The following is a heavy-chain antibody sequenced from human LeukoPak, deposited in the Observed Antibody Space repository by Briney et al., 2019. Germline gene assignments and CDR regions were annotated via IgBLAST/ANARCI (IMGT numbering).Heavy chain of an antibody. V-gene: IGHV1-8*01. Sequence: ASVKVSCKASGYTFTSYDFNWVRQATGQGLEWMGWMSPKSGDTGYAQKFQGRVTMTRDTSTSTAYMELSSLRSEDTAVYYCARGPPDTGDFDYWGQGTPVTVSS. CDR2: MSPKSGDT. J-gene: IGHJ4*02. CDR3: ARGPPDTGDFDY. D-gene: IGHD7-27*01. CDR1: GYTFTSYD.